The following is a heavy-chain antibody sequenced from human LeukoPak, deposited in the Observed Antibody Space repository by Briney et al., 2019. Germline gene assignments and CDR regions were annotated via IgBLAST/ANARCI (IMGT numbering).Heavy chain of an antibody. CDR3: ARSLPYGTTWCGRSDF. J-gene: IGHJ4*02. Sequence: GGSLRLSCAASGFPFNAYWMTWVRQAPGRGLEWVANIRQDGDTKYYVDSVKGRFTISRDNAMNSLYLQMNSLRAEDTAIYYCARSLPYGTTWCGRSDFWGQGTLVTVSS. D-gene: IGHD6-13*01. V-gene: IGHV3-7*03. CDR2: IRQDGDTK. CDR1: GFPFNAYW.